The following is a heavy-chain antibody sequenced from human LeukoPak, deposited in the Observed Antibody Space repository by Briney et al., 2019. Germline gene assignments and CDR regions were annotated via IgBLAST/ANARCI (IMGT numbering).Heavy chain of an antibody. CDR2: INPNSGGT. V-gene: IGHV1-2*02. J-gene: IGHJ4*02. CDR3: TRSSGKIDY. CDR1: GYTFSDYY. D-gene: IGHD6-19*01. Sequence: ASVKVSCKGSGYTFSDYYMHWVRQAAGQGLEWMGWINPNSGGTKYAQKFQGRVAVTRDTSISTAYMELSSLRSDDTAVYFCTRSSGKIDYWGQGTLVTVSS.